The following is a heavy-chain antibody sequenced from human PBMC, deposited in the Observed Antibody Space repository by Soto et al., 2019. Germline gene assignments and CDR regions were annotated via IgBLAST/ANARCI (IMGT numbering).Heavy chain of an antibody. CDR1: GFSLSTRGVG. V-gene: IGHV2-5*02. CDR2: IYWDDDK. Sequence: QITLKESGPTLVKPTQTLTLTCTFSGFSLSTRGVGVGWIRQPPGRALEWLALIYWDDDKRYSPSLKSRLTITKATSKTQVALTMTNMDPVDTATYYCARSGPHDIAASDPFDYWGQGTLVTVSS. CDR3: ARSGPHDIAASDPFDY. D-gene: IGHD6-13*01. J-gene: IGHJ4*02.